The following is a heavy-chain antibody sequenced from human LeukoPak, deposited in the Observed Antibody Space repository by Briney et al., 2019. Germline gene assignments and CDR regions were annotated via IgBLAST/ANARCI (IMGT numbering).Heavy chain of an antibody. J-gene: IGHJ4*02. CDR3: ATGIAVAGTVGYFDY. Sequence: ASVKVSCKASGYTFTSYGISWVRQAPGQGLEWMGWISTYNGNTDYAQKLQGRLTMTTDTSTSTADMELRSLRSDDAAVYYCATGIAVAGTVGYFDYWGQGTLVTVSS. CDR2: ISTYNGNT. D-gene: IGHD6-19*01. V-gene: IGHV1-18*04. CDR1: GYTFTSYG.